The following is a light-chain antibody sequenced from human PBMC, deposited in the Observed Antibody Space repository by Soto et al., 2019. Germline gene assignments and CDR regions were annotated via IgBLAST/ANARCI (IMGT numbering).Light chain of an antibody. CDR2: GAS. Sequence: EVVMRQSPATLSVSAGGGATLCSMASHSVGSNLAWYQQKPGQAPRLLIYGASTRATGVPDRFSGSGSGTEFTLTISNLQSEDFAVYHCQQYDKWPRTFGQGTKVDIK. J-gene: IGKJ1*01. CDR1: HSVGSN. V-gene: IGKV3-15*01. CDR3: QQYDKWPRT.